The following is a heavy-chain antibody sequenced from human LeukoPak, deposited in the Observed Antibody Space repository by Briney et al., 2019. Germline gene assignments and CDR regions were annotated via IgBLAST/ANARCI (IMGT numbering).Heavy chain of an antibody. CDR3: ARDRVRVTTVFTWEVYYYGMDV. CDR1: GFTFSDYY. CDR2: ISGSSSYT. V-gene: IGHV3-11*05. J-gene: IGHJ6*02. Sequence: PGGSLRLSCAASGFTFSDYYMSWIRQAPGKGLEWVSYISGSSSYTNYADSVKGRFTISRDNAKNSLYLQMNSLRAEDTAVYYCARDRVRVTTVFTWEVYYYGMDVWGQGTTVTVSS. D-gene: IGHD4-17*01.